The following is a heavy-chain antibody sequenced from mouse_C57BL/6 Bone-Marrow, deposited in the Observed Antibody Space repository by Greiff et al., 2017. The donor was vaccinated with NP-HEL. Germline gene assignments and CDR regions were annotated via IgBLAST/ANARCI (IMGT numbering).Heavy chain of an antibody. D-gene: IGHD2-4*01. CDR2: FYPGSGSI. CDR3: ARHDDDYAWFAY. CDR1: GYTFTEYT. Sequence: QVQLQQSGAELVKPGASVKLSCKASGYTFTEYTIHWVKQRSGQGLEWIGWFYPGSGSIKYNEKFKDKATLTADKSSSTVYMELSILTSEHSAVCFCARHDDDYAWFAYWGQGTLVTVSA. V-gene: IGHV1-62-2*01. J-gene: IGHJ3*01.